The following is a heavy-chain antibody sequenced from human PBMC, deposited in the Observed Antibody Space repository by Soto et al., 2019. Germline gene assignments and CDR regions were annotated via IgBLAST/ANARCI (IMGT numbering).Heavy chain of an antibody. J-gene: IGHJ6*02. D-gene: IGHD2-21*02. CDR1: GGPISGYY. CDR2: MYNTGST. V-gene: IGHV4-59*01. CDR3: ARDLWGYCGTDCYPLDV. Sequence: ETLSLTCTVSGGPISGYYWSWIRQPPGKGLEWIGYMYNTGSTVYNPSFKSRVTISVDTSKNQFSLKLNSVTAADTAVYYCARDLWGYCGTDCYPLDVWGQGTTVTVSS.